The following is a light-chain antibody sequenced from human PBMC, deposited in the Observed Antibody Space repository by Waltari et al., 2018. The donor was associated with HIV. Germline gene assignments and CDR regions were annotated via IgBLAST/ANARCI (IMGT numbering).Light chain of an antibody. V-gene: IGLV2-8*01. CDR3: SSYAGSNNLV. CDR1: SSDVGGYNF. CDR2: EVT. Sequence: QSALTQPPSASGSPAPSVTIPCTGTSSDVGGYNFFSWYQQHPGKAPKLMIFEVTKRPSGVPARFSGSKSGNTASLTVSGLQADDEADYYCSSYAGSNNLVFGGGTKLTVL. J-gene: IGLJ2*01.